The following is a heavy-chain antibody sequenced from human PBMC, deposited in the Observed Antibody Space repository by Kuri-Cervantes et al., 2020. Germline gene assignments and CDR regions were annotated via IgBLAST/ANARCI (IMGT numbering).Heavy chain of an antibody. V-gene: IGHV3-9*01. J-gene: IGHJ4*02. CDR3: AKGSARGYVYYFDN. Sequence: DYADSVKGRFIISRDNTKNSLSLQMKSLTVDDTAFYYCAKGSARGYVYYFDNWGQGTLVTVSS. D-gene: IGHD3-22*01.